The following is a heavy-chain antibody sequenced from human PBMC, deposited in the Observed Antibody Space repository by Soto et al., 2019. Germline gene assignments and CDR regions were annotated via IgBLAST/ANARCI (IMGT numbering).Heavy chain of an antibody. V-gene: IGHV1-18*01. Sequence: SVTVSCMASGYTFTSYGISWVRQAHGQGLEWMGWSSAYNGNTNYAQKLQGRVTMTTDTSTSTAYMELRSLRSDDTAVYYCALGYSYGYPEATTFDYWGQGTLVTVSS. CDR2: SSAYNGNT. D-gene: IGHD5-18*01. CDR3: ALGYSYGYPEATTFDY. J-gene: IGHJ4*02. CDR1: GYTFTSYG.